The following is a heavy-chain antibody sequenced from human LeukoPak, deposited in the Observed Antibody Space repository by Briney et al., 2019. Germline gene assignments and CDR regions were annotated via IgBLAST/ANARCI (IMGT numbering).Heavy chain of an antibody. J-gene: IGHJ4*02. CDR3: AKGPRYCSSTSCDFCVY. CDR1: GFTFSRYA. D-gene: IGHD2-2*01. Sequence: GDSLTLSCAASGFTFSRYAMIWPRPPPGRALEWFSAITDSGGSTHYAHSVTGHLTIPRDNSKTTLHLQMNSLRADDTAVYYLAKGPRYCSSTSCDFCVYGGQGTLVTVS. V-gene: IGHV3-23*01. CDR2: ITDSGGST.